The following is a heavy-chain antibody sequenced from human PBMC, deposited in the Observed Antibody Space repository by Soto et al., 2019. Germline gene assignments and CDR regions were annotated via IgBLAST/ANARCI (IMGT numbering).Heavy chain of an antibody. CDR1: GFTFDDYA. CDR2: ISWNSGSI. D-gene: IGHD3-10*01. V-gene: IGHV3-9*01. Sequence: GGSLRLSCAASGFTFDDYAMHWVRQAPGKGLEWVSGISWNSGSIGYADSVKGRFTISRDNAKNSLYLQMNSLRAEDTALYYCAKGAGRGSGSYPFDYWGQGTLVTVSS. J-gene: IGHJ4*02. CDR3: AKGAGRGSGSYPFDY.